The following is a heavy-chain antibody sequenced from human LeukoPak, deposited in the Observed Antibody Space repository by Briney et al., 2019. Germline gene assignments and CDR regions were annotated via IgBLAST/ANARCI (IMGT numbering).Heavy chain of an antibody. Sequence: PGGSLRLSCAASGFTFSSYSMNWVRQAPGKGLEWVSSISSSSSYIYYADSVKGRFTISRDNSKNTLYLQMNSLRAEDSAVYYCAKQRRGPYVYWGQGTLVTVSS. CDR2: ISSSSSYI. D-gene: IGHD1/OR15-1a*01. V-gene: IGHV3-21*04. CDR1: GFTFSSYS. CDR3: AKQRRGPYVY. J-gene: IGHJ4*02.